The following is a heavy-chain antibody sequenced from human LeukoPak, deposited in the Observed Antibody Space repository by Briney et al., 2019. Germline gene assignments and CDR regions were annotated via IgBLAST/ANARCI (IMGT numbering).Heavy chain of an antibody. CDR1: GFSFNTYA. D-gene: IGHD3-22*01. J-gene: IGHJ4*02. CDR3: AKDYGNDISGFNY. CDR2: VSHTGART. V-gene: IGHV3-23*01. Sequence: PGGSLRLSCETSGFSFNTYAMSWVCQTPAKGLEWVAGVSHTGARTYYADSVKGRFAISRDSSKKTVSLHMNGLSAEDTAVYYCAKDYGNDISGFNYWGQGTRVMVS.